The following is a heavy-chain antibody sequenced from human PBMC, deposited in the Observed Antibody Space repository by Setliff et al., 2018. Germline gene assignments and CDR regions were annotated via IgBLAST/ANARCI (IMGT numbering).Heavy chain of an antibody. Sequence: PSETLSLTCTVSGDSISNHIKSHYWSWIRQPPGKGLEWIGYVYYSGSTNFNASLNSRVTVSLDTSRSQFSLNLRSVTAADTAVYYCARGVREIGGTGYYYYYMDVWGKGTTVTVSS. D-gene: IGHD3-16*01. CDR1: GDSISNHIKSHY. V-gene: IGHV4-59*11. J-gene: IGHJ6*03. CDR3: ARGVREIGGTGYYYYYMDV. CDR2: VYYSGST.